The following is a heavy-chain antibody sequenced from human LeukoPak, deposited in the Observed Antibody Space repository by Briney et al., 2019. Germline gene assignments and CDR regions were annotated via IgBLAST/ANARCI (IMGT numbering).Heavy chain of an antibody. D-gene: IGHD2-21*01. CDR2: IIPIFGIT. Sequence: SVKVSCKASGGTFNSYSISWVRQAPGQGLEWMGRIIPIFGITNYAQKFQGRVTITADKSTNTAYMELSSLRSEDTALYYCARDTIVVIPDGNPPGLYVMDVWGQGTTVTVSS. V-gene: IGHV1-69*04. CDR1: GGTFNSYS. J-gene: IGHJ6*02. CDR3: ARDTIVVIPDGNPPGLYVMDV.